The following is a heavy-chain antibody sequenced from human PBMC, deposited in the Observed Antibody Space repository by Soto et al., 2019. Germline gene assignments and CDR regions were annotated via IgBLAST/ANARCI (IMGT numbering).Heavy chain of an antibody. V-gene: IGHV3-23*01. CDR1: GFTFRNYA. Sequence: EVQLLESGGGLVQPGGSLRLSCAASGFTFRNYAMNWVRQAPGKGLEWVSSISYSGDSSYFADSVQGRFTVSSDNSRSTLYLQMSSLRAEDTAVYYCAKSDGTTRGYYYYMDVWGKGTTVTVSS. CDR3: AKSDGTTRGYYYYMDV. D-gene: IGHD1-1*01. CDR2: ISYSGDSS. J-gene: IGHJ6*03.